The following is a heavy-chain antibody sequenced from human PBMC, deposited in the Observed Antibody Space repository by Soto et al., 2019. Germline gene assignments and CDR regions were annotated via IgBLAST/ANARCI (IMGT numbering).Heavy chain of an antibody. V-gene: IGHV1-69*01. Sequence: QVQLVQSGAEVKKPGSSVKVSCKASVGTFSSYAISWVRQAPGQGLEWMGGIIPIFGTANYAQKFPGRVTITADESTRTASMELSRLRSEDTAVYYCASQAYSGYDRVPFDYWGQGPLVTVSS. CDR3: ASQAYSGYDRVPFDY. J-gene: IGHJ4*02. D-gene: IGHD5-12*01. CDR2: IIPIFGTA. CDR1: VGTFSSYA.